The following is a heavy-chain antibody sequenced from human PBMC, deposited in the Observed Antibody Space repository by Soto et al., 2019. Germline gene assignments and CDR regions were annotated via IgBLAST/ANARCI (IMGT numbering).Heavy chain of an antibody. Sequence: PGGSLRLSCAASGFTFSNAWMNWVRQAPGKGLEWVGRIKSKTDGGTTDYAAPMKGRFTISRDDSKNTLYLQMNSLKTEDTAVNYCTRDYVGGSYHVMDFWGQGTTVTVSS. CDR3: TRDYVGGSYHVMDF. V-gene: IGHV3-15*07. D-gene: IGHD3-16*02. CDR1: GFTFSNAW. J-gene: IGHJ6*02. CDR2: IKSKTDGGTT.